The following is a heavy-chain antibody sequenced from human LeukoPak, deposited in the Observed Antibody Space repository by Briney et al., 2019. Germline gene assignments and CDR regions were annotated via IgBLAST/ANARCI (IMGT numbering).Heavy chain of an antibody. D-gene: IGHD1-26*01. CDR3: ARDSRIVGATGYFDY. J-gene: IGHJ4*02. CDR1: GGSISSYY. Sequence: SETLSLTCTVSGGSISSYYWSWIRQPAWKGLEWIGRIYTSGSTNYNPSLKSRVTMSVDTSKNQFSLKLSSVTAADTAVYYCARDSRIVGATGYFDYWGQGTLVTVSS. CDR2: IYTSGST. V-gene: IGHV4-4*07.